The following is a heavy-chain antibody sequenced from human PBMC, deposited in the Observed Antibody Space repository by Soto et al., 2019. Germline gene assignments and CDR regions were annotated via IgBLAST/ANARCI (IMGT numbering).Heavy chain of an antibody. Sequence: SVKVSCKASGGTFSSYAISWVRQAPGQGLEWMGGIIPIFGTANYAQKFQGRVTITADKSTSTAYMELSSLRSEDTAVYYCARGPYCSGYDGYFDYWGQGTLVTVSS. CDR3: ARGPYCSGYDGYFDY. J-gene: IGHJ4*02. CDR2: IIPIFGTA. CDR1: GGTFSSYA. D-gene: IGHD5-12*01. V-gene: IGHV1-69*06.